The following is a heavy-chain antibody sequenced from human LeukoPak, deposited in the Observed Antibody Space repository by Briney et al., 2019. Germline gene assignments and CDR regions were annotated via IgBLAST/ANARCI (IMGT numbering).Heavy chain of an antibody. J-gene: IGHJ4*02. Sequence: GRSLRLSCAASGFTFDDYAMHWVRQAPGKGLEWVSGISWNSGSIGCADSVKGRFTISRDNAKNSLYLQMNSLRAEDMALYYCARDKGYGSGSYNYFDYWGQGTLVTVSS. CDR2: ISWNSGSI. D-gene: IGHD3-10*01. CDR1: GFTFDDYA. CDR3: ARDKGYGSGSYNYFDY. V-gene: IGHV3-9*03.